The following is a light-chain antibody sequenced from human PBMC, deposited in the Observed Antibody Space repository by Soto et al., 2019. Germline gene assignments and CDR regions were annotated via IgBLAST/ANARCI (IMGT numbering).Light chain of an antibody. CDR2: DAS. J-gene: IGKJ3*01. Sequence: EIVLTQSPATLSLSPGERATLSCRASQSVSSYLAWYQQKPGQAPSLLIYDASNRATGIPARFSGSGSGTDFTLTISSLAPEDFAVYYCQQRSNWPLTFGPGTKVDIK. CDR1: QSVSSY. V-gene: IGKV3-11*01. CDR3: QQRSNWPLT.